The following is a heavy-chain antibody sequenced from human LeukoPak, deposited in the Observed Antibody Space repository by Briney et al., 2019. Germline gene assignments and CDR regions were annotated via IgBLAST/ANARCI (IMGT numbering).Heavy chain of an antibody. J-gene: IGHJ6*03. CDR3: ARDVMLPPYYYYYYMDV. D-gene: IGHD2-15*01. V-gene: IGHV4-61*02. CDR1: GGSISSGSYY. CDR2: IYTSGST. Sequence: SQTLSLTCTVSGGSISSGSYYWSWLRQPAGKGLEWIGRIYTSGSTNYNPSLKSRVTISVDTSKNQFSLKLSSVTAADTAVYYCARDVMLPPYYYYYYMDVWGKGTTVTVSS.